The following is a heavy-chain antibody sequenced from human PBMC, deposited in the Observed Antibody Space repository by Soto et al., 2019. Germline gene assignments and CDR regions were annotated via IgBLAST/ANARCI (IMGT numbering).Heavy chain of an antibody. CDR1: GFTFSHYA. J-gene: IGHJ4*02. Sequence: GGSLRLSCAVSGFTFSHYAMSWVRQAPGKGLEWVSAISGSGASTYYADSVKGRFTISRDNAKNTLNLQMNSLRAEDTAVYYCAREMDYGYVYWGQGTLVTVSS. CDR2: ISGSGAST. CDR3: AREMDYGYVY. V-gene: IGHV3-23*01. D-gene: IGHD4-17*01.